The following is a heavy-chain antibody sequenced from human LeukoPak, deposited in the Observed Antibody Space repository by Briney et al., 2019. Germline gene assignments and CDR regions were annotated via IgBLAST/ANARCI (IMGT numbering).Heavy chain of an antibody. CDR2: IYSGGST. CDR1: GFTVSSNY. D-gene: IGHD3-10*01. V-gene: IGHV3-53*01. J-gene: IGHJ4*02. Sequence: GGSLGLSCAASGFTVSSNYMSWVRQAPGKGLEWASVIYSGGSTYYADSVKGRFTISRDNSKNTLYLQMNSLRAEDTAVYYCASAYYGSGSYYKIFDYWGQGTLVTVSS. CDR3: ASAYYGSGSYYKIFDY.